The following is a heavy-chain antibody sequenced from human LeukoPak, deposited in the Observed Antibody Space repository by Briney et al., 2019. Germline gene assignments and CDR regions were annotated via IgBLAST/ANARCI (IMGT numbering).Heavy chain of an antibody. Sequence: KVSCKAXGYTFTSYYMHWVRQAPGQGLEWMGWINPNSGGTNYAQKFQGRVTMTRDTSISTAYMELSRLRSDDTAVYYCARGQYCSSTSCSFDYWGQGTLVTVSS. J-gene: IGHJ4*02. CDR1: GYTFTSYY. CDR2: INPNSGGT. V-gene: IGHV1-2*02. CDR3: ARGQYCSSTSCSFDY. D-gene: IGHD2-2*01.